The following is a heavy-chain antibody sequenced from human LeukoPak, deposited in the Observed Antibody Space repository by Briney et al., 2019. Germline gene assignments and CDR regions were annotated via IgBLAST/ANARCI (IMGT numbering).Heavy chain of an antibody. Sequence: PGGSLRLSCAASGFTFSSYGMHWVRQAPGKGLEWVAVISYVGSNKYYADSVKGRFTISRDNSKNTLYLQMNSLRAEDTAVYYCAKLTTGTTPIDYWGQGTLVTVSS. CDR3: AKLTTGTTPIDY. CDR2: ISYVGSNK. CDR1: GFTFSSYG. D-gene: IGHD1-1*01. V-gene: IGHV3-30*18. J-gene: IGHJ4*02.